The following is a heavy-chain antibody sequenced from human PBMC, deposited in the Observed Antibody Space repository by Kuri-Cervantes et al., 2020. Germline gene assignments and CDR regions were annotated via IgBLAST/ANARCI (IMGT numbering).Heavy chain of an antibody. V-gene: IGHV1-2*02. CDR3: ARGDGSGIPGPLYYYYMDV. Sequence: ASVKVSCKASGYTFTYRYLHWVRQAPGQGLEWMGWINPNSGGTNYAQKFQGRVTMTRDTSISTAYMELSSLRSEDTAVYYCARGDGSGIPGPLYYYYMDVWGKGTTVTVSS. CDR1: GYTFTYRY. D-gene: IGHD3-10*01. J-gene: IGHJ6*03. CDR2: INPNSGGT.